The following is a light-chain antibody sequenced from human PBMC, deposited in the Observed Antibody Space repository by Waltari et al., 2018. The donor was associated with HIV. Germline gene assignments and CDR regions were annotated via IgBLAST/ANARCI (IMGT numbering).Light chain of an antibody. CDR3: QSTDRSGSYII. J-gene: IGLJ2*01. Sequence: SYELTQPPSLSVSPGQTARITCSGDALSMQYGYWYQQKPGQAPVLVIYKDSERSSGIPGRFSGASSGKTVTVTISGAQAEDEAAYVCQSTDRSGSYIIFGGGTKLTVL. V-gene: IGLV3-25*03. CDR2: KDS. CDR1: ALSMQY.